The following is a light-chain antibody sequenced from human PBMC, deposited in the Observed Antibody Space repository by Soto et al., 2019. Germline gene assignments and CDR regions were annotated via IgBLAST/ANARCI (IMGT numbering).Light chain of an antibody. CDR1: SNDVGGYKY. Sequence: QSALTQPRSVSGSPGQSVTISCTGTSNDVGGYKYVSWYQQHPGKAPKLMIYDVTKRPSGVSDRFSGSKSANTASLTISGLQAEDEAEYYCSSYTRSSRYVFGTGTKLTVL. CDR2: DVT. CDR3: SSYTRSSRYV. V-gene: IGLV2-11*01. J-gene: IGLJ1*01.